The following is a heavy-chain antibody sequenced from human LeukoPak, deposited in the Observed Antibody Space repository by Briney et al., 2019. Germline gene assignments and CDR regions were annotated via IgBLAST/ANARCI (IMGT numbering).Heavy chain of an antibody. CDR1: GYTFTIHG. Sequence: ASVNVSCKASGYTFTIHGLSWARQAPGQGLEWMGWISIYSGNTNYAQKFQDRISMTTDTSTGTAYMELRSLKSDDTAVYYCARDPGGTWGFDYWGQGALVTVSS. D-gene: IGHD7-27*01. V-gene: IGHV1-18*01. CDR2: ISIYSGNT. CDR3: ARDPGGTWGFDY. J-gene: IGHJ4*02.